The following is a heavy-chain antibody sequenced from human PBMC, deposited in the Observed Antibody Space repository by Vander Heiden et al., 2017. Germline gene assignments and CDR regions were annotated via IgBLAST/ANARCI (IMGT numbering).Heavy chain of an antibody. CDR2: ISGSGGST. V-gene: IGHV3-23*01. Sequence: EVQLLESGGGLVQPGGSLRLSCAASGFTFTSYAMSWVRQAPGKGLEWGSAISGSGGSTYYADSVKGRFTISRDNSKNTLYLQMNSLRAEDTAVYYCAKDGGYCSSTSCYQRGWFDPWGQGTLVTVSS. J-gene: IGHJ5*02. CDR1: GFTFTSYA. D-gene: IGHD2-2*01. CDR3: AKDGGYCSSTSCYQRGWFDP.